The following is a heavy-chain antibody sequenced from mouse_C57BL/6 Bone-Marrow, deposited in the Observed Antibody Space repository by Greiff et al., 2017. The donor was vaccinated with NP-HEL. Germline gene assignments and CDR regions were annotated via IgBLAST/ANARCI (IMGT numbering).Heavy chain of an antibody. CDR2: ISGGGGNT. CDR1: GFTFSSYT. J-gene: IGHJ3*01. Sequence: VKLVESGGGLVKPGGSLKLSCAASGFTFSSYTMSWVRQTPEKRLEWVATISGGGGNTYYPDSVKGRFTISRDNAKNTLYLQMSSLRSEDTALYYCARREIYYYGSSLLFAYWGQGTLVTVSA. D-gene: IGHD1-1*01. CDR3: ARREIYYYGSSLLFAY. V-gene: IGHV5-9*01.